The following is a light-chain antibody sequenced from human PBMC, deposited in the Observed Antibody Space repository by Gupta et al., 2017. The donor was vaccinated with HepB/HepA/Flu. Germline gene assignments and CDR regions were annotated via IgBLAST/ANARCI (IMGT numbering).Light chain of an antibody. J-gene: IGKJ4*01. CDR1: QYISNY. Sequence: DIQLTQSPSSLFASVGDRVTITCRASQYISNYLNWYQKKPGRAPNLLISGASGLQNGVPSRFSGRGSETEFTLTIRSLQPEDFATYYCQQTYRTPLTFGGGTKVEIK. V-gene: IGKV1-39*01. CDR3: QQTYRTPLT. CDR2: GAS.